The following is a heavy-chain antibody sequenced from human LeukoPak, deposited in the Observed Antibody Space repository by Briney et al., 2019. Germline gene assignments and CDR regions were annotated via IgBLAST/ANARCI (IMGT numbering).Heavy chain of an antibody. CDR3: ARPTSRYDFWSGYPYYFDY. Sequence: ASVKVSCKASGYTFTGYYMHWVRQAPGQGLEWMGWINPNSGGTNYAQKFQGRVTMTRDTSISTAYMELSRLRSDDTAVYYCARPTSRYDFWSGYPYYFDYWGQGTLVTVSS. J-gene: IGHJ4*02. D-gene: IGHD3-3*01. CDR1: GYTFTGYY. V-gene: IGHV1-2*02. CDR2: INPNSGGT.